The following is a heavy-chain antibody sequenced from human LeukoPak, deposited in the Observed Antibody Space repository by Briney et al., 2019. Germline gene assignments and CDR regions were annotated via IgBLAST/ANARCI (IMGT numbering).Heavy chain of an antibody. V-gene: IGHV4-34*01. CDR1: GGSFSGYY. CDR2: INHSGST. D-gene: IGHD3-22*01. Sequence: ASETLSLTCAVYGGSFSGYYWSWIRQPPGKGLEWIGEINHSGSTNYNPSLKSRVTISVDTSKNQFSLKLSSVTAADTAVYYCARENDSSGYSGYHFDYWGQGTLVTVSS. J-gene: IGHJ4*02. CDR3: ARENDSSGYSGYHFDY.